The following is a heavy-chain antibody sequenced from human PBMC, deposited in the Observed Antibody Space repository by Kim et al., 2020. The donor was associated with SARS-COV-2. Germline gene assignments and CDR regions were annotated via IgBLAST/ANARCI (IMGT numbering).Heavy chain of an antibody. Sequence: GGSLRLSCAASGFTFSSYWMSWVRQAPGKGLEWVANIKQDGSEKYYVDSVKGRFTISRDNAKNSLYLQMNSLRAEDTAVYYCARDHPYYYDSSGPHYYYYYGMDVWGQGTTVTVSS. CDR1: GFTFSSYW. D-gene: IGHD3-22*01. CDR3: ARDHPYYYDSSGPHYYYYYGMDV. CDR2: IKQDGSEK. J-gene: IGHJ6*02. V-gene: IGHV3-7*03.